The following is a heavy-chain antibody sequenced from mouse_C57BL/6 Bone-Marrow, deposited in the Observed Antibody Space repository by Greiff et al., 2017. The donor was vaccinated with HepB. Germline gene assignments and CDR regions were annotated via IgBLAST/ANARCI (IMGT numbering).Heavy chain of an antibody. V-gene: IGHV2-9-1*01. CDR2: IWTGGGT. CDR3: ARIYYGNYGRYFDV. CDR1: GFSLTSYA. Sequence: VMLVESGPGLVAPSQSLSITCTVSGFSLTSYAISWVRQPPGKGLEWLGVIWTGGGTNYNSALKSRLSISKDNSKSQVFLKMNSLQTDDTARYYCARIYYGNYGRYFDVWGTGTTVTVSS. J-gene: IGHJ1*03. D-gene: IGHD2-1*01.